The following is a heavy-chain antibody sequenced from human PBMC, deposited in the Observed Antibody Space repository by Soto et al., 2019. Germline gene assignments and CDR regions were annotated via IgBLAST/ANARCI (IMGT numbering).Heavy chain of an antibody. CDR2: IWYDGSKK. J-gene: IGHJ6*02. CDR1: GFTFSSFG. Sequence: GGSLRLSCAASGFTFSSFGMHWVRQAPGKGLEWVSLIWYDGSKKSYGDSVKGRFTISRDNSRNTVYLQMNSLRADDTAVYHCSRDASYYSLWSGYYPSRNGMDVWGQGTTVTVSS. D-gene: IGHD3-3*01. V-gene: IGHV3-33*01. CDR3: SRDASYYSLWSGYYPSRNGMDV.